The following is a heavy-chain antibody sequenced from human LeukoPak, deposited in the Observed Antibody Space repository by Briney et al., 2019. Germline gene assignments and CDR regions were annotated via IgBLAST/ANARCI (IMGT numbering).Heavy chain of an antibody. CDR3: ARHALPAEYSSGCDY. J-gene: IGHJ4*02. CDR2: IYPGDSDT. D-gene: IGHD6-19*01. Sequence: GESLKISCKGSGYSFTSYWIGWVRQMPGKGLEWMGIIYPGDSDTRYSPSFQGQVTISADKSISTAYLQWSSLKASDTAMYYCARHALPAEYSSGCDYWGQGTLVTVSS. V-gene: IGHV5-51*01. CDR1: GYSFTSYW.